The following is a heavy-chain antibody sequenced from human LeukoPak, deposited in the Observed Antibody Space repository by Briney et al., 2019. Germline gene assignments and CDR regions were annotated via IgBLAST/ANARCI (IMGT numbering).Heavy chain of an antibody. CDR3: ARYRTTVGDFDY. V-gene: IGHV4-59*01. J-gene: IGHJ4*02. D-gene: IGHD4-23*01. Sequence: SETLSLTCTVSGGSISSYYLSWIRQPPGKGLEWIGYIYYSGSTNYNPSLKSRVTISVDTSKNQFPLKLSSVTAADTAVYYCARYRTTVGDFDYWGQGTLVTVSS. CDR1: GGSISSYY. CDR2: IYYSGST.